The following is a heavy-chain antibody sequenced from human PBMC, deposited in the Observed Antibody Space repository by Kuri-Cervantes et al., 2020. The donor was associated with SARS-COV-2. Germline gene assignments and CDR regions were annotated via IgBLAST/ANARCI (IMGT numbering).Heavy chain of an antibody. CDR1: GYTFTSYG. V-gene: IGHV1-2*06. CDR3: AREDTAMVTDYYYGMDV. Sequence: ASVKVSCKASGYTFTSYGISWVRQAPGQGLEWMGRINPNSGGTNYAQKFQGRVTMTRDTSISTAYMELSRLRSDDTAVYYCAREDTAMVTDYYYGMDVWGQGTTVTVSS. CDR2: INPNSGGT. D-gene: IGHD5-18*01. J-gene: IGHJ6*02.